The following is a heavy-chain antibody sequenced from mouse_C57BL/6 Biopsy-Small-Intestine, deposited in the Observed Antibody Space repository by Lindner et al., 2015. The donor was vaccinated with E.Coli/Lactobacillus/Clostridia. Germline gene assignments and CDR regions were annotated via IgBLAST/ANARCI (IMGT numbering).Heavy chain of an antibody. CDR2: IDPENGET. CDR3: ARSGWDRGYFNI. J-gene: IGHJ1*03. Sequence: VQLQESGAELVKPGASVKLSCTASGFNIKDYYMHWVKQRTEQGLEWIGRIDPENGETKNAPKFQGKATITADTSSNTADLQLSRLTFEDTAVYYCARSGWDRGYFNIWGTGTTVTVSS. D-gene: IGHD3-2*02. V-gene: IGHV14-2*01. CDR1: GFNIKDYY.